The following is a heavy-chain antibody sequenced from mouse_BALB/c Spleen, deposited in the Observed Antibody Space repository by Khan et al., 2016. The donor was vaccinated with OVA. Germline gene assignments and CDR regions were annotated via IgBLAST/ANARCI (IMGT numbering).Heavy chain of an antibody. Sequence: VQLQESGPELMKPGASVKMSCKASGYTFIDYVISRVKQRTGQGLEWLGEIYPGSGRTYYNERFKGKATLTANKSSNTAYMQLRRLTSEDPAVSFSARSDDASWFACWGQRSAVTVSA. V-gene: IGHV1-77*01. J-gene: IGHJ3*01. CDR3: ARSDDASWFAC. CDR2: IYPGSGRT. CDR1: GYTFIDYV. D-gene: IGHD2-12*01.